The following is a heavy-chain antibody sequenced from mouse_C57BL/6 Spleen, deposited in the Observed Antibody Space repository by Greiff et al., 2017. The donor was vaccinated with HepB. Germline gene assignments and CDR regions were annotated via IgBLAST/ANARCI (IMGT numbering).Heavy chain of an antibody. D-gene: IGHD1-1*01. J-gene: IGHJ1*03. CDR3: ARHYYGSGYWYFDV. CDR2: ISSGGSYT. V-gene: IGHV5-6*01. Sequence: EVQVVESGGDLVKPGGSLKLSCAASGFTFSSYGMSWVRQTPDKRLEWVATISSGGSYTYYPDSVKGRFTISRDNAKNTLYLQLSSLKSEDTAMYYCARHYYGSGYWYFDVWGTGTTVTVSS. CDR1: GFTFSSYG.